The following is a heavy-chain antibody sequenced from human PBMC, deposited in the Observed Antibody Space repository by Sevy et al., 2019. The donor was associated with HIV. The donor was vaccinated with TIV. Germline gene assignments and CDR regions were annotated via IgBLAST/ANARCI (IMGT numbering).Heavy chain of an antibody. J-gene: IGHJ6*02. CDR3: ARYGRFSYYYGMDV. Sequence: SETLSLTCTVSGGSISSYYWSWIRQPPGKGLEWIGYIYYSGSTNYNPSLKSRVTISVDTSKNQFSLKLSSVTAADTAVYYCARYGRFSYYYGMDVWGQGTTATVSS. CDR2: IYYSGST. D-gene: IGHD2-15*01. CDR1: GGSISSYY. V-gene: IGHV4-59*01.